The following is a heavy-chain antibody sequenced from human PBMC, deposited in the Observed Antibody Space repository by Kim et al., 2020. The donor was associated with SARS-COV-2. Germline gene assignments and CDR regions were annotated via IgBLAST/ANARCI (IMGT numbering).Heavy chain of an antibody. CDR1: GFTFSDFA. V-gene: IGHV3-30*04. J-gene: IGHJ6*02. CDR3: ARDDSEITNYAPLHHGLDV. Sequence: GGSLRLSCAASGFTFSDFAIHWVRQAPGKGLEWVAVISFDGRNTHFAESVKGRFTLSRNNSKNTLYVHMNSLRAEDTAIYYCARDDSEITNYAPLHHGLDVWGQGTTVTVSS. D-gene: IGHD1-20*01. CDR2: ISFDGRNT.